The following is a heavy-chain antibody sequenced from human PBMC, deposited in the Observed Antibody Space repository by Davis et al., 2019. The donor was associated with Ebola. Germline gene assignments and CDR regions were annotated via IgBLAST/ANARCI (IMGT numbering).Heavy chain of an antibody. CDR2: IKQDGIEK. Sequence: GGSLRLSCAASGFTFSNFAMTWVRQAPGKGLEWVANIKQDGIEKYYVDSVEGRFTISRDNAKNSLYLQMNSLRAEDTAVYYCARGPSAGNSFSYWGQGTLATVSS. V-gene: IGHV3-7*01. CDR1: GFTFSNFA. CDR3: ARGPSAGNSFSY. J-gene: IGHJ4*02. D-gene: IGHD6-25*01.